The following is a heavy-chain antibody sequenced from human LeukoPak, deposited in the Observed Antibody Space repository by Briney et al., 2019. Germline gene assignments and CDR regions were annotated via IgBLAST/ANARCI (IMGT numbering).Heavy chain of an antibody. CDR1: GGSISSYY. V-gene: IGHV4-59*01. Sequence: SETLSLTCTVSGGSISSYYWSWIRQPPGKGLGWIGYIYYSGSTNYNPSLKSRVTISVDTSKNQFSLNLSSVTAADTAVYYCARGGYSYYYWGQGTLVTVSS. CDR3: ARGGYSYYY. D-gene: IGHD5-24*01. J-gene: IGHJ4*02. CDR2: IYYSGST.